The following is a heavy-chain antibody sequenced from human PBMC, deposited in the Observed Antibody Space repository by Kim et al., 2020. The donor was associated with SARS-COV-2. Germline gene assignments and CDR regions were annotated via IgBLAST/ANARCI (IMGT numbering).Heavy chain of an antibody. Sequence: NGGITYYANSVKGRFTISRDNSKNTLYLQMGSLGAEDMAVYYCASAGGDYWGQGTLVTVSS. V-gene: IGHV3-64*01. CDR3: ASAGGDY. CDR2: NGGIT. J-gene: IGHJ4*02. D-gene: IGHD3-10*01.